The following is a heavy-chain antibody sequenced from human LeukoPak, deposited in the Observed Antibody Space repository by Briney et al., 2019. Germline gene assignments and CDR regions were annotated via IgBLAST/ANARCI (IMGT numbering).Heavy chain of an antibody. Sequence: PGGSLRLSCAASGFTFSSYGMHWVRQAPCKGLEWVAVIWYDGSNKYYADSVKGRFTISRDNSKNTLYLQMNSLRAEDTAVYYCARDLWFGQGGFDYWGQGTLVTVSS. CDR1: GFTFSSYG. CDR2: IWYDGSNK. CDR3: ARDLWFGQGGFDY. D-gene: IGHD3-10*01. J-gene: IGHJ4*02. V-gene: IGHV3-33*01.